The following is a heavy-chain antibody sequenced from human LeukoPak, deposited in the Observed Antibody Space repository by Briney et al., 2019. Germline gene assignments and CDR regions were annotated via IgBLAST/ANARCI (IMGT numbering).Heavy chain of an antibody. Sequence: PRGSLRFSRAASRFTFSNYWMSWGRQAPGKGLEWVGNIKQDGSERFYVDSVKGRFTISRDNAKKTLYLQMNSLRVEDTAVYYCARDRSGTDSWGQGTLVTVSS. J-gene: IGHJ4*02. D-gene: IGHD6-19*01. CDR1: RFTFSNYW. CDR3: ARDRSGTDS. CDR2: IKQDGSER. V-gene: IGHV3-7*04.